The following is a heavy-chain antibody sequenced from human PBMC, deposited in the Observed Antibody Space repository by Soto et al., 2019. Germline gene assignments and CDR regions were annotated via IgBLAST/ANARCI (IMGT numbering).Heavy chain of an antibody. J-gene: IGHJ4*02. CDR3: AMGGSGYDRFDS. Sequence: EVQLVESGGDLVQPGGSLRLSCAASGFTVSSNYMSWVRQAPGKGLEWVSTIYDGGSTYYADSVKGRFTISRHNSKNTLYLQMNSLRVEDTDVYYRAMGGSGYDRFDSWGQGTLVTVSS. V-gene: IGHV3-53*04. D-gene: IGHD5-12*01. CDR2: IYDGGST. CDR1: GFTVSSNY.